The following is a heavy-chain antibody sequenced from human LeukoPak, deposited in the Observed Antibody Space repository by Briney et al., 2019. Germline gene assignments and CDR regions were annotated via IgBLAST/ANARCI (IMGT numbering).Heavy chain of an antibody. D-gene: IGHD1-1*01. Sequence: PSETLSLTCTVSGGSISSGSYYWTWIRQPAGKGLEWIGRVYISGSTNYNPSLKSRVTISVDTSKNHFSLKLTSVTAADTAVYYCARGLEWGDGFDIWGQGTMVTVSP. V-gene: IGHV4-61*02. CDR1: GGSISSGSYY. CDR2: VYISGST. J-gene: IGHJ3*02. CDR3: ARGLEWGDGFDI.